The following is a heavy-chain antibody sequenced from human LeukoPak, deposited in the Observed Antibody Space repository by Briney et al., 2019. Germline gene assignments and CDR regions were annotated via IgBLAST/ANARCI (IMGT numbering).Heavy chain of an antibody. CDR3: AKYVRGVRGNRYFDY. CDR1: GFTVSSNY. Sequence: GGSLRLSCAASGFTVSSNYMSWVRQAPGKGLEWVSAISGSGGSTYYADSVKGRFTISRDNSKNTLYLQMNSLRAEDTAVYYCAKYVRGVRGNRYFDYWGQGTLVTVSS. J-gene: IGHJ4*02. CDR2: ISGSGGST. V-gene: IGHV3-23*01. D-gene: IGHD3-10*01.